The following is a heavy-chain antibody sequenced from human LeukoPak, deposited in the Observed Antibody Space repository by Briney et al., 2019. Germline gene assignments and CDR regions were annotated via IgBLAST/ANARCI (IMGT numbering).Heavy chain of an antibody. CDR1: GFTFSSYA. V-gene: IGHV3-21*01. D-gene: IGHD6-25*01. J-gene: IGHJ4*02. CDR2: ISSSSSYI. Sequence: GGSLRLSCAASGFTFSSYAMSWVRQAPGKGLEWVSSISSSSSYIYYADSVKGRFTISRDNAKNSLYLQMNSLRAEDTAVYYCARASNSGDDYWGQGTLVTVSS. CDR3: ARASNSGDDY.